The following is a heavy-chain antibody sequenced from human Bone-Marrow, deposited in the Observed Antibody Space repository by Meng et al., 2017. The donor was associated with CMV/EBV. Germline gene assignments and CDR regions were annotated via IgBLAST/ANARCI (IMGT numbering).Heavy chain of an antibody. V-gene: IGHV3-30-3*01. CDR1: GFTFSSYA. J-gene: IGHJ4*02. CDR3: AREGVVKRWLQFTGIFYFDY. CDR2: ISYDGSNK. D-gene: IGHD5-24*01. Sequence: GGSLRLSCAASGFTFSSYAMHWVRQAPGKGLEWVAVISYDGSNKYYADSVKGRFTISRNNSKNTLYLQMNSLRAEDTAVYYCAREGVVKRWLQFTGIFYFDYWGQGTLVTFYS.